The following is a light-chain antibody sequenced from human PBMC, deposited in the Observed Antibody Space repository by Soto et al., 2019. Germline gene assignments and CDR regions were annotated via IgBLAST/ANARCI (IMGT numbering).Light chain of an antibody. CDR1: QSLVSSHGDTY. J-gene: IGKJ3*01. V-gene: IGKV2-30*01. CDR2: DVS. Sequence: DVVLTQSPLSLPVTLGQPASISCRSSQSLVSSHGDTYLNWFHQRPGQSPRRLIYDVSKRDSGVPDRFSGSGSGTDFTLTISRVEADDVGVYYCMQGTHWPPFTFGPGTRVDFK. CDR3: MQGTHWPPFT.